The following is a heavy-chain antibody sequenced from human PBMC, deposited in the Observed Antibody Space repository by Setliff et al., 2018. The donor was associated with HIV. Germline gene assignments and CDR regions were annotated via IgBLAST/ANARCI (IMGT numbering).Heavy chain of an antibody. CDR1: GGSFGVYR. D-gene: IGHD3-10*01. J-gene: IGHJ5*02. V-gene: IGHV4-4*07. CDR2: IDSSGTT. CDR3: ARDRHSSGLGSYGP. Sequence: SETLSLTCTISGGSFGVYRWSWIRQSAGRGLEWIGRIDSSGTTDYKPSLKGRVAISVDTSRDQFSLRVTSVTAADTADYFCARDRHSSGLGSYGPWGPGILVTVSS.